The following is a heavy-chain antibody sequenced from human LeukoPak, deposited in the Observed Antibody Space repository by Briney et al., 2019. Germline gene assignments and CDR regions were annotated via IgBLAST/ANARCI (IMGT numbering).Heavy chain of an antibody. D-gene: IGHD1-26*01. CDR1: GYTFTSYA. V-gene: IGHV1-3*03. CDR3: ARKGGSGTTNWYFDL. Sequence: ASVKVSCKASGYTFTSYAMHWVRQAPGQRLEWMGWINAGNGNTKYSQEFQGRVTITRDTSASTAYMELSSLRSEDTAVYYCARKGGSGTTNWYFDLWGRGTLVTVSS. CDR2: INAGNGNT. J-gene: IGHJ2*01.